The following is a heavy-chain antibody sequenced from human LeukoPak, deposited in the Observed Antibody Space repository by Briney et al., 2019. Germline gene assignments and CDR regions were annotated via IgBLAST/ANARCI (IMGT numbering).Heavy chain of an antibody. J-gene: IGHJ4*02. CDR2: IYSGGST. V-gene: IGHV3-66*04. Sequence: GGSLRLSCAASGFTVSSNYMSWVRQAPGKGLEWVSVIYSGGSTYYADSVKGRFTISRDNSKNTLYLQMNSLRAEDTAVYYCASHRYYYGSGSYYWGQGTLVTVSS. CDR3: ASHRYYYGSGSYY. D-gene: IGHD3-10*01. CDR1: GFTVSSNY.